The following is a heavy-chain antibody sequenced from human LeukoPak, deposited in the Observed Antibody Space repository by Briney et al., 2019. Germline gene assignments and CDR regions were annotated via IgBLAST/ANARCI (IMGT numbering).Heavy chain of an antibody. CDR2: ISSSSSYI. J-gene: IGHJ3*02. D-gene: IGHD5-24*01. Sequence: PGGSLRLSCAASGFTFSSYSMNWVRQAPGKGLEWVSSISSSSSYIYYADSVKGRFTISRDNSKNTLYLQMNSLRAEDTAVYYCAREGRRDGYTYDAFDIWGQGTMVTVSS. CDR1: GFTFSSYS. V-gene: IGHV3-21*01. CDR3: AREGRRDGYTYDAFDI.